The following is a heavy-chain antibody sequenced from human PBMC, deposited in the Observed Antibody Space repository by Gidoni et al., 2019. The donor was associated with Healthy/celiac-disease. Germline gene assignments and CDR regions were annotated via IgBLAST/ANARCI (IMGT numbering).Heavy chain of an antibody. D-gene: IGHD2-21*02. CDR3: AREALRGGNSL. CDR2: INPSGGST. V-gene: IGHV1-46*01. Sequence: QVQLVQSGAEVKKPGASVKVSCKASGYTFTSYYMPWVRQAPGQGLEWMGIINPSGGSTSYAQKFQSRVTMTRDTSTSTVYMELSSLRSEDTAVYYCAREALRGGNSLWGQGTLVTVSS. CDR1: GYTFTSYY. J-gene: IGHJ4*02.